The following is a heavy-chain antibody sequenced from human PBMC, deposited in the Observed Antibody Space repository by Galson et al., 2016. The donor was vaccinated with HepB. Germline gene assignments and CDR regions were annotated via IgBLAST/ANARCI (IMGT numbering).Heavy chain of an antibody. CDR1: YTFTSYA. Sequence: YTFTSYAIHWVRQAPGQRLEWMGWINAGNGNTKYSQKFQGRVTITRDTSAGTAYMELSSLRSEDTAVYYCARVDYSSSWFAFDIWGQGTMVTVSS. J-gene: IGHJ3*02. CDR2: INAGNGNT. CDR3: ARVDYSSSWFAFDI. V-gene: IGHV1-3*01. D-gene: IGHD6-13*01.